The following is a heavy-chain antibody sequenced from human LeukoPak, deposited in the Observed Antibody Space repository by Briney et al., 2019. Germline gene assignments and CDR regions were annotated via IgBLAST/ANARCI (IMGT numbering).Heavy chain of an antibody. V-gene: IGHV4-59*01. CDR1: GGSISTYF. CDR3: ASVKWFGESQALDL. Sequence: SETLSLTCSVSGGSISTYFWSWIRQPPGKGLEWIGYIYYTGSTNYNPSLKSRVTISVDSSKNQFSLKLTSVTAADTADYYWASVKWFGESQALDLWGQGTVVSVSS. J-gene: IGHJ3*01. CDR2: IYYTGST. D-gene: IGHD3-10*01.